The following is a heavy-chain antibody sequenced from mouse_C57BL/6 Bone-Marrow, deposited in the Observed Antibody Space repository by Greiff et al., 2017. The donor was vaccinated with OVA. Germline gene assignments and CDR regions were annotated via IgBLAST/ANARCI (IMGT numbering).Heavy chain of an antibody. Sequence: EVQLQQSGPELVKPGASVKISCKASGYSFTGYYMNWVKQSPEKSLEWIGEINPSTGGTTYNQKFKAKATLTVDKSSSTAYMQLKSLTSEDSAVYYCANYDQGDYAMDYWGQGTSVTVSS. CDR3: ANYDQGDYAMDY. J-gene: IGHJ4*01. D-gene: IGHD2-4*01. V-gene: IGHV1-42*01. CDR1: GYSFTGYY. CDR2: INPSTGGT.